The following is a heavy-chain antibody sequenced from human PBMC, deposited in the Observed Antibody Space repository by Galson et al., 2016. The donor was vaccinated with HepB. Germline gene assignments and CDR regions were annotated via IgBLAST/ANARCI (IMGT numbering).Heavy chain of an antibody. CDR3: ARDHSLGPGVVYYFDY. Sequence: SLRLSCAVPGFNFNIYRMNWVRQAPGKGLEWVAAIGFNPNNLYYADSVKGRFTIARDNTRSSLFLQMNSLTVEDTAVYFCARDHSLGPGVVYYFDYWGQGTLVTVSS. CDR2: IGFNPNNL. CDR1: GFNFNIYR. D-gene: IGHD3-10*01. J-gene: IGHJ4*02. V-gene: IGHV3-21*01.